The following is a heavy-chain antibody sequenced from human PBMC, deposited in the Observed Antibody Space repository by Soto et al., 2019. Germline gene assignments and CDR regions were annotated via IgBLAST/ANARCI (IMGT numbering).Heavy chain of an antibody. CDR1: GGSVSSGCYY. V-gene: IGHV4-31*03. D-gene: IGHD6-19*01. Sequence: TLSLPCTVSGGSVSSGCYYWSWIRQHPGKGLEWIGYIYYSGSTYYNPSLKSRVTISLDTSKNQFSLKLSSVTAAEKAVYYCARERIAVAGPYYYGMDVWGQGTTVTVS. CDR3: ARERIAVAGPYYYGMDV. CDR2: IYYSGST. J-gene: IGHJ6*02.